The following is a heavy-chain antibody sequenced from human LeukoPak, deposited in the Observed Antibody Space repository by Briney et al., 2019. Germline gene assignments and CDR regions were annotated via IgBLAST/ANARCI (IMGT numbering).Heavy chain of an antibody. J-gene: IGHJ4*02. CDR2: ISDSGSGT. Sequence: PGGSLRLSCAASGFTFNSYAMSWVRQAPGKGLEWVSVISDSGSGTSYADSVKGRFTTSRDNSKNTLYLQMNNLRAEDTAVYYCARDSHYFDSSGYYVNWGQGTLVTVSS. D-gene: IGHD3-22*01. V-gene: IGHV3-23*01. CDR1: GFTFNSYA. CDR3: ARDSHYFDSSGYYVN.